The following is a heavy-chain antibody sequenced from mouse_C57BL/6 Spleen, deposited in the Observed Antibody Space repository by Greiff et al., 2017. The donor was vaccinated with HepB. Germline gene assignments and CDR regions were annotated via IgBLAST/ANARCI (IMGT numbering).Heavy chain of an antibody. Sequence: EVPVVESGGGLVKPGGSLKLSCAASGFTFSDSGMHWVRQAPEKGLEWVAYISSGSSTIYYADTVKGRFTISRDNAKNTLFLQMTSLRSEDTAMYYCAPTSMDYWGQGTSVTVSS. D-gene: IGHD5-5*01. CDR3: APTSMDY. J-gene: IGHJ4*01. V-gene: IGHV5-17*01. CDR1: GFTFSDSG. CDR2: ISSGSSTI.